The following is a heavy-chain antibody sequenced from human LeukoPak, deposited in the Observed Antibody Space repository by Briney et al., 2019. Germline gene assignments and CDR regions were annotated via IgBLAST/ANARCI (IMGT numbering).Heavy chain of an antibody. CDR2: MNQDGSAK. J-gene: IGHJ4*02. CDR1: GFTFSDSW. Sequence: GGSLRLSCAASGFTFSDSWMSWVRQAPGKGLEWVANMNQDGSAKGYVDSVKGRFTISRDNARNSLYLQMNSLRAEDTALYYCAKDRRLSGYSYGYDDWGQGTLVTVSS. CDR3: AKDRRLSGYSYGYDD. D-gene: IGHD5-18*01. V-gene: IGHV3-7*03.